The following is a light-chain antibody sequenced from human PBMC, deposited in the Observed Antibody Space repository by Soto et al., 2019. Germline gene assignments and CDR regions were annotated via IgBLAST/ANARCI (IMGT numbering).Light chain of an antibody. CDR3: SSSTSSSTLYV. J-gene: IGLJ1*01. CDR2: DVS. Sequence: ALTQPASVSGSPGQSITISCTGTSSDVGGYNYVSWYQQHPGKAPKRMIYDVSNRPSGVANRFSGSKSGNTASLTISGLQAEDEADYYCSSSTSSSTLYVFGTGTKVTVL. CDR1: SSDVGGYNY. V-gene: IGLV2-14*01.